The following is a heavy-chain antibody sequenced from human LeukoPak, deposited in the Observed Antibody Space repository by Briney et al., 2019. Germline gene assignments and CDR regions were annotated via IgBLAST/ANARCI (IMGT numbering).Heavy chain of an antibody. CDR2: IYHSGST. Sequence: SETLSLTCAVSGGSICSGGYSWSWIRQPPEKGLEWIGYIYHSGSTYYNPSLKSRVTISVDRSKNQFSLKLSSVTAADTAVYYCARLIRATNGMDVWGQGTTVTVSS. CDR1: GGSICSGGYS. V-gene: IGHV4-30-2*01. CDR3: ARLIRATNGMDV. J-gene: IGHJ6*02. D-gene: IGHD1-26*01.